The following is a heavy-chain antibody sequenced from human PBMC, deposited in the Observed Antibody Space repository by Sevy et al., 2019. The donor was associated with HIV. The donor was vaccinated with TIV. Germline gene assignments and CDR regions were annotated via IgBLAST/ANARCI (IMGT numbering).Heavy chain of an antibody. D-gene: IGHD5-18*01. CDR2: MNPNSGNI. CDR3: ASGDEHSYGEEISFCNGMDV. J-gene: IGHJ6*02. Sequence: ASVKVSCKASGYTFTSYDINWVRQATGQGLEWMGWMNPNSGNIDYAQKFQGRVTMTRNTSKNTAYMELSSLRSEDTAVYYCASGDEHSYGEEISFCNGMDVWGQGTTVTVSS. V-gene: IGHV1-8*01. CDR1: GYTFTSYD.